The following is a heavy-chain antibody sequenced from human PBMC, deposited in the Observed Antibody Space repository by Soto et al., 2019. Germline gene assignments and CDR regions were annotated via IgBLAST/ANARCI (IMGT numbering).Heavy chain of an antibody. V-gene: IGHV3-23*01. CDR3: AKAGVLWFGELIRLGGRLAEYYYYGMDV. Sequence: PGGSLRLSCAASGFTFSSYAMSWVRPAPGKGLEWVSAISGSGGSTYYADSVKGRFTISRDNSKNTLYLQMNSLRAEDTAVYYCAKAGVLWFGELIRLGGRLAEYYYYGMDVWGQGTTVTVSS. J-gene: IGHJ6*02. CDR1: GFTFSSYA. D-gene: IGHD3-10*01. CDR2: ISGSGGST.